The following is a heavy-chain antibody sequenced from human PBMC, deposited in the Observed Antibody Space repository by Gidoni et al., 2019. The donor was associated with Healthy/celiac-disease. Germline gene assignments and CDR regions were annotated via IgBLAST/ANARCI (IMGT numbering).Heavy chain of an antibody. Sequence: QVQLVESGGGVVQPGRSLRLSCAASGFTFSSYAMHWVRQAPGQGLEWVAVISYDGSNKYYADSVKGRFTISRDNSKNTLYLQMNSLRAEDTAVYYCARGIKGYESYFDYWGQGTLVTVSS. CDR1: GFTFSSYA. CDR3: ARGIKGYESYFDY. CDR2: ISYDGSNK. D-gene: IGHD5-12*01. V-gene: IGHV3-30-3*01. J-gene: IGHJ4*02.